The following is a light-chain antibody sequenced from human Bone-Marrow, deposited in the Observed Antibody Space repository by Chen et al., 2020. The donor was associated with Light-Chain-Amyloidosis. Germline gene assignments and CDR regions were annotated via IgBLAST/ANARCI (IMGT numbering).Light chain of an antibody. CDR1: TNDVGNYNF. J-gene: IGLJ1*01. CDR3: SSYGTTYV. V-gene: IGLV2-14*02. CDR2: EDD. Sequence: SALTPPASVSGSPGQSIIISCTETTNDVGNYNFVSWYQQQPGKAPRLVIYEDDKRPSEVPSRFSASKSGNTASLTISGLQPEDEADYYCSSYGTTYVFGSGTTVTVL.